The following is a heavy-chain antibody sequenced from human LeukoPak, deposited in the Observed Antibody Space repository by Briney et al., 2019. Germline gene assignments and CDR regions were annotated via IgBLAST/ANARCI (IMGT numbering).Heavy chain of an antibody. CDR3: AKVSGSYDNRFDP. CDR2: IRYDGSNK. J-gene: IGHJ5*02. Sequence: GGSLRLSCAASGFTFSSYGMHWVRQAPGKRLEWVAFIRYDGSNKYYADSVKGRFTISRDNSKNTLYLQMNSLRAEDTAVYYCAKVSGSYDNRFDPWGQGTLVTVSS. CDR1: GFTFSSYG. D-gene: IGHD1-26*01. V-gene: IGHV3-30*02.